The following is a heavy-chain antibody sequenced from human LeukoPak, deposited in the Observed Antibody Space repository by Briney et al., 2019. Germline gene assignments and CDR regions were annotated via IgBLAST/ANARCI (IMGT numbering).Heavy chain of an antibody. CDR3: AKSTVGTFDY. D-gene: IGHD7-27*01. Sequence: GGSLRLSCAASGFTFSSYTLNWVRRAPGKGLEWVSSISGSGDNTYYAGSVKGRFTISRDNSKNTLYLQMNSLRVEDTAVYYCAKSTVGTFDYWGQGTLVTVSS. J-gene: IGHJ4*02. V-gene: IGHV3-23*01. CDR1: GFTFSSYT. CDR2: ISGSGDNT.